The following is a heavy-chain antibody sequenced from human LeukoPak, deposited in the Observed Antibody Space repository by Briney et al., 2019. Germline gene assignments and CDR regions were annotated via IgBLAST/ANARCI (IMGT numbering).Heavy chain of an antibody. CDR2: IIPIFGTA. D-gene: IGHD6-6*01. V-gene: IGHV1-69*01. Sequence: SSVKVSCKASGGTFSSYAISWVRQAPGQGLEWMGGIIPIFGTANYAQEFQGRVTITADESTSTAYMELSSLRSEDTAVYYCARAGVAARLTPFDYWGQGTLVTVSS. J-gene: IGHJ4*02. CDR3: ARAGVAARLTPFDY. CDR1: GGTFSSYA.